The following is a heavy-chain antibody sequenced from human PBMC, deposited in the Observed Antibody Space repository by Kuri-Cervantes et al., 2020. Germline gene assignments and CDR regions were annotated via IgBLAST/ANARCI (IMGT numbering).Heavy chain of an antibody. J-gene: IGHJ4*02. CDR2: IRSRSDGYAT. Sequence: GESLKISCAASGFTFSGSAIHWVRQTSGKGLEWVGRIRSRSDGYATAFAASVKGRFSISRDDSKNTAYLQMNSLRIEDTAVYYCAKSVWELQPFPFDYWGQGTLVTVSS. D-gene: IGHD1-26*01. CDR3: AKSVWELQPFPFDY. CDR1: GFTFSGSA. V-gene: IGHV3-73*01.